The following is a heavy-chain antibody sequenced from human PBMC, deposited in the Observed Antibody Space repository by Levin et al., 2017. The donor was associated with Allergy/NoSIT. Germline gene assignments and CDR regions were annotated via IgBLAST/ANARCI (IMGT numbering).Heavy chain of an antibody. J-gene: IGHJ4*02. V-gene: IGHV1-69*06. CDR3: ARKQCGGDCHYDS. Sequence: SCKTSGGNINSYGINWVRQAPGQGLEWMGGIVPLFGTTSYAQEFQGRVTFTADKFTRTAYMELRGLRVEDTAMYYCARKQCGGDCHYDSWGQGTLVTVSS. CDR2: IVPLFGTT. CDR1: GGNINSYG. D-gene: IGHD2-21*02.